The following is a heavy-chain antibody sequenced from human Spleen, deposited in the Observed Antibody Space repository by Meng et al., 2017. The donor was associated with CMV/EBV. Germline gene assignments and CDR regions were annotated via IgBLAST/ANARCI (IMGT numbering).Heavy chain of an antibody. CDR2: ISSSSSYI. V-gene: IGHV3-21*01. Sequence: GESLKISCAASGFTFSSYSMNWVRQAPGKGLEWVSSISSSSSYIYYADSVKGRFTISRDNAKNSLYLQMNSPRVEDTAVYYCARGGGSSDYWGQGTLVTVSS. D-gene: IGHD2-2*01. CDR3: ARGGGSSDY. J-gene: IGHJ4*02. CDR1: GFTFSSYS.